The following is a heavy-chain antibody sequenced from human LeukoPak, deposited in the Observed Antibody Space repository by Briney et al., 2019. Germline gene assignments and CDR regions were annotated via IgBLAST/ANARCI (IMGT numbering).Heavy chain of an antibody. CDR3: ASSNEFYYDTSTYVDY. D-gene: IGHD3-22*01. J-gene: IGHJ4*02. CDR1: GFTFSSYG. Sequence: GGSLRLSCAASGFTFSSYGMHWVRRAPGKGLEWVRLRSHDGGIEDYADSVKGRFTISRDNSRNTLYLQMNSLKPEDTAVYYCASSNEFYYDTSTYVDYWGQGTLVTVSS. CDR2: RSHDGGIE. V-gene: IGHV3-30*19.